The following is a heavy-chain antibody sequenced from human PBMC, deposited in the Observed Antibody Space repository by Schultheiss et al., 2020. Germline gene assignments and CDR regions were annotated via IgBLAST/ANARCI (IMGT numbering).Heavy chain of an antibody. D-gene: IGHD2-2*01. J-gene: IGHJ6*03. CDR3: ARGRQDIVVVPAAQYYYYYYMDV. CDR1: GGSISSGGYY. Sequence: SQTLSLTCTVSGGSISSGGYYWGWIRQPPGKGLEWIGEINHSGSTYYNPSLKSRVTISVDTSKNQFSLKLSSVTAEDTAVYYCARGRQDIVVVPAAQYYYYYYMDVWGKGTTVTVSS. CDR2: INHSGST. V-gene: IGHV4-31*03.